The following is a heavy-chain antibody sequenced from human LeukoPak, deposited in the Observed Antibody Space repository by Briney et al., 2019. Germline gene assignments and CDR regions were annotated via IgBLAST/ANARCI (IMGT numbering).Heavy chain of an antibody. CDR2: ISSGGST. D-gene: IGHD3-10*01. CDR1: GGSITSDTYY. V-gene: IGHV4-39*07. J-gene: IGHJ4*02. Sequence: SETLSLTCTVSGGSITSDTYYWGWIRQPPGTGLEWLGSISSGGSTYYNPSLKSRVTISVDMSRNQFSLKLTSVTAADTAVYYCARRLWFGQFDYWGQGTLVTVSS. CDR3: ARRLWFGQFDY.